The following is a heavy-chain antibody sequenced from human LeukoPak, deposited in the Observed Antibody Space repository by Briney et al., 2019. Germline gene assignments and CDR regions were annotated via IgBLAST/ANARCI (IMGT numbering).Heavy chain of an antibody. Sequence: PGGSLRLSCAASGFTFSSHSMNWVRQAPGKGLEWVSSFGTRSSSIYYADSVKGRFTISRDNARNSLYLQMNSLRAEDTAVYYCARALNFDYWGQGILVTVSS. CDR1: GFTFSSHS. CDR3: ARALNFDY. V-gene: IGHV3-21*01. CDR2: FGTRSSSI. J-gene: IGHJ4*02.